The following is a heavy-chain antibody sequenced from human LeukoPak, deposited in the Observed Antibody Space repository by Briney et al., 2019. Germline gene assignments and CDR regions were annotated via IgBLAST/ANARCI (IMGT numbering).Heavy chain of an antibody. V-gene: IGHV3-74*01. J-gene: IGHJ6*02. CDR1: GFTLSSYW. CDR2: IDPDASTT. CDR3: TRVQAGRAGLMDV. Sequence: GGSLRLSCAASGFTLSSYWMHWVRQAPGEGLVWVSRIDPDASTTNYADSVKGRFTTSRDNAKNTLYLQMNSPRAADTALYYCTRVQAGRAGLMDVWGRGTTVTVSS. D-gene: IGHD6-13*01.